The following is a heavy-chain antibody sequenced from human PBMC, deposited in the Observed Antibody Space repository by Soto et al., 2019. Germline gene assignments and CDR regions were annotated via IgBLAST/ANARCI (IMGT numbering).Heavy chain of an antibody. CDR2: IYYSGST. Sequence: QVQLQESGPGLVKPSETLSLTCTVSGGSISSYYWSWIRQPPGKGLEWIGYIYYSGSTNYNPSLKSRVTISVDTSKKQFSLKLSSVTAADTAVYYCARGYYDFWSGYSANWFDPWGQGTLVTVSS. D-gene: IGHD3-3*01. CDR3: ARGYYDFWSGYSANWFDP. J-gene: IGHJ5*02. V-gene: IGHV4-59*01. CDR1: GGSISSYY.